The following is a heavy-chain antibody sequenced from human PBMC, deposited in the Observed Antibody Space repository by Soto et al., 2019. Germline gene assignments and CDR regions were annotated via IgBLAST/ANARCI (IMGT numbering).Heavy chain of an antibody. J-gene: IGHJ4*02. CDR3: ARTTLTYYYDSSGYHFDY. CDR2: IDWDDNK. D-gene: IGHD3-22*01. V-gene: IGHV2-70*01. CDR1: GFSLSTSGVG. Sequence: SGPTLVNPTQTLTLTCTFSGFSLSTSGVGVGWIRQPPGKALEWLALIDWDDNKYYSTSLKTRLTISKDTSKNQVVLTMTNMDPVDTATYYCARTTLTYYYDSSGYHFDYWGQGTLVTVSS.